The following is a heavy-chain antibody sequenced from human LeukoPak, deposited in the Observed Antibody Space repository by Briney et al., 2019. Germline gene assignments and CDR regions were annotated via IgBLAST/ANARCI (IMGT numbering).Heavy chain of an antibody. J-gene: IGHJ1*01. D-gene: IGHD3-22*01. CDR3: ATAKNYYDGSGYYYGYFQH. CDR2: IIPIFGTA. Sequence: GASVKVSCKASGGTFSSYAISWVRQAPGQGLEWMGRIIPIFGTANYAQKFQGRVTITTDESTSTAYMELSSLRSEDTAVYYCATAKNYYDGSGYYYGYFQHWGQGTLVTVSS. CDR1: GGTFSSYA. V-gene: IGHV1-69*05.